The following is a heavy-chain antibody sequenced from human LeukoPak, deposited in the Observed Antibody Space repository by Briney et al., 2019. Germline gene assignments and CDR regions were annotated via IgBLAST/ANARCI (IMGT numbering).Heavy chain of an antibody. Sequence: GGSLRLSCAASGFTFSSYGMHWVRQAPGKGLEWLANIKRDGTDKYYVGSVEGRFTISRDNAKNSLFLQMSSLRAEDTAIYYCTRALYNTGWYPDYFDSWGQGTLVTVSS. V-gene: IGHV3-7*01. J-gene: IGHJ4*02. D-gene: IGHD6-19*01. CDR3: TRALYNTGWYPDYFDS. CDR1: GFTFSSYG. CDR2: IKRDGTDK.